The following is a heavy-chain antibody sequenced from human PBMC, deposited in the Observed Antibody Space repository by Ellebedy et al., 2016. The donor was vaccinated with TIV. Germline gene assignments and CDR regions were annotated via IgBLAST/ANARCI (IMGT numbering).Heavy chain of an antibody. CDR2: IYYSGNT. CDR1: GGSINSYY. D-gene: IGHD6-19*01. J-gene: IGHJ4*02. CDR3: ARHPLEWLVGPMYFDY. V-gene: IGHV4-59*08. Sequence: MPSETLSLTCTVSGGSINSYYWSWIRQPPGKGLEWIGNIYYSGNTNYNPSLKSRVTISVDTSKNQVSLKLSSVTAADTAVYYCARHPLEWLVGPMYFDYWGQGTLVTVSS.